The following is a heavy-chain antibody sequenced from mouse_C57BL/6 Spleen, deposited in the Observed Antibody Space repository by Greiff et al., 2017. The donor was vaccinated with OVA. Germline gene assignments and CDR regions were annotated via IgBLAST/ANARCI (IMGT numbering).Heavy chain of an antibody. D-gene: IGHD1-1*01. Sequence: HVQLQQPGTDLVKPGASVKLSCKASGYTFTSYWMHWVKQRPGQGLEWIGNINPSNGGTNYNEKFKSKATLTVDKSSSTAYMQLSSLTSEDSAVYYCAREDYYGSSFAYWGQGTLVTVSA. J-gene: IGHJ3*01. CDR3: AREDYYGSSFAY. CDR2: INPSNGGT. CDR1: GYTFTSYW. V-gene: IGHV1-53*01.